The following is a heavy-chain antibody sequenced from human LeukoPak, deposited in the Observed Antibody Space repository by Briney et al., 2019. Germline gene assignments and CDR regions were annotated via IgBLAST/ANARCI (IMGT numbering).Heavy chain of an antibody. CDR1: GGSFSGYY. Sequence: PSETLSLACAVYGGSFSGYYWSWIRQPPGKGLEWIGEINHSGSTNYNPSLKSRVTISVDTSKNQFSLNLSSVTAADTAVYYCARHGAVDFRDWHRVLGPYYYYYMDVWGKGTTVTISS. CDR3: ARHGAVDFRDWHRVLGPYYYYYMDV. CDR2: INHSGST. D-gene: IGHD4/OR15-4a*01. J-gene: IGHJ6*03. V-gene: IGHV4-34*01.